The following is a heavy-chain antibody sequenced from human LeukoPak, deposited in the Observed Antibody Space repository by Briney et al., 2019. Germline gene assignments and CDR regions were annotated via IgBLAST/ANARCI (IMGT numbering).Heavy chain of an antibody. CDR3: AREARGYSYGSYYYYGMDV. J-gene: IGHJ6*02. CDR2: IYSGGST. CDR1: GFTVSSNY. D-gene: IGHD5-18*01. V-gene: IGHV3-53*04. Sequence: PGGSLRLSCAASGFTVSSNYMSWVRQAPGKGLEWVSVIYSGGSTYYADSVKGRFTISRHSSKNTLYLQMNSLRAEDTAVYYCAREARGYSYGSYYYYGMDVWGQGTTVTVSS.